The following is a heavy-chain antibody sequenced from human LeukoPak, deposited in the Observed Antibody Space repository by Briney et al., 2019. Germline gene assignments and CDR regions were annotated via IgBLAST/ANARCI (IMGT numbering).Heavy chain of an antibody. CDR2: VSYDSGSNK. CDR3: ARGPYCSGGSCYSAYYFDY. CDR1: GFIFSTYA. Sequence: PGTSLRLSCAASGFIFSTYAMHWVRQAPGKGLEWVAVVSYDSGSNKYYADSVKGRFTISRDNSKNTLYLQMSSLGPEDTAVYYCARGPYCSGGSCYSAYYFDYWGQGTLVTVSS. J-gene: IGHJ4*02. D-gene: IGHD2-15*01. V-gene: IGHV3-30*04.